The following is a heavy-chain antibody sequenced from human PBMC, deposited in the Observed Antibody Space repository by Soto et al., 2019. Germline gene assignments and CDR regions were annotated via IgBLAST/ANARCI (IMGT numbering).Heavy chain of an antibody. Sequence: PSETLSLTCAVYGGSFSGYYWSWVRQAPGKGLEWVANSNHSGCETRYVDSVKGRFSISRDNAKNSLYLQINSLRGDDTAIYYCVRSGDNYNLLDYWGRGTPVTVSS. CDR1: GGSFSGYY. V-gene: IGHV3-7*01. J-gene: IGHJ4*02. CDR3: VRSGDNYNLLDY. D-gene: IGHD1-1*01. CDR2: SNHSGCET.